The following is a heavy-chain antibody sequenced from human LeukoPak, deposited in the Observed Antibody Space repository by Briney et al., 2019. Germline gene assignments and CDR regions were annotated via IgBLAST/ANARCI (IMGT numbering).Heavy chain of an antibody. J-gene: IGHJ6*02. Sequence: PSETLSLTCAVYGGSFSGYYWSWIRQPPGKGLEWIGEINHSGSTKHNPSLKSRVTISGDPSKNQFPLKLSSVTAADTAVYYCARRGISPRSYGMDVWGQGTTVTVSS. CDR2: INHSGST. V-gene: IGHV4-34*01. CDR3: ARRGISPRSYGMDV. D-gene: IGHD3-3*02. CDR1: GGSFSGYY.